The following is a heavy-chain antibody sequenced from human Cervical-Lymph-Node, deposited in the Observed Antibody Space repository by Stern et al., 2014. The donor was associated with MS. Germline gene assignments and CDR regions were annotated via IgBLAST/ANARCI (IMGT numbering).Heavy chain of an antibody. CDR3: ARDASYCGGDCYSGWFDP. V-gene: IGHV3-74*01. D-gene: IGHD2-21*02. CDR2: INSDGSRT. Sequence: QLVESGGGLVQPGGSLRLSCDASGFTFSRYWMHWVRQAPGKGLVWVSRINSDGSRTSYADSMKGRFTISKDTATTTLYLQMNSLRAEDTAVYYCARDASYCGGDCYSGWFDPWGQGTLVTVSS. CDR1: GFTFSRYW. J-gene: IGHJ5*02.